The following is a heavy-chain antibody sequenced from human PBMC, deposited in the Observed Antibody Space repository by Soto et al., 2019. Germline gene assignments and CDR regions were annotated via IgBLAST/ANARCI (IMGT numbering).Heavy chain of an antibody. D-gene: IGHD3-22*01. CDR2: IYYSGST. J-gene: IGHJ5*02. CDR1: GASISSHY. Sequence: TSETLSLTCTVSGASISSHYWSWIRQPPGKGLEWIGYIYYSGSTNYNPSLKSRVTISVDTSKNQFSLKLSSVTAADTAVYYCARVLGSSGYYWFDPWGQGTLVTVSS. CDR3: ARVLGSSGYYWFDP. V-gene: IGHV4-59*11.